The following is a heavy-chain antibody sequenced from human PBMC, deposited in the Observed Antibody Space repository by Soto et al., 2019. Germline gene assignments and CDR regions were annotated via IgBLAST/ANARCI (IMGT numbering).Heavy chain of an antibody. CDR2: ISGSGGST. CDR3: AKDPRKAYCGGDCSQDTYGMDV. Sequence: EVQLLESGGGLVQPGGSLRLSCAASGFTFSSYAMSWVRQAPGKGLEWVSAISGSGGSTYYADSVKGRFTISRDNSKNTLYLQMNRLRGEDTAVYYCAKDPRKAYCGGDCSQDTYGMDVWGQGTTVTVSS. V-gene: IGHV3-23*01. D-gene: IGHD2-21*02. J-gene: IGHJ6*02. CDR1: GFTFSSYA.